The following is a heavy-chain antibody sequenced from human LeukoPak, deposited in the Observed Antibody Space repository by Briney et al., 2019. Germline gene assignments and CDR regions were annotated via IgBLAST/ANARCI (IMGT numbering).Heavy chain of an antibody. CDR3: AKVSDRDSSGYYWGFEY. V-gene: IGHV4-59*08. CDR2: FYYSGST. J-gene: IGHJ4*02. D-gene: IGHD3-22*01. Sequence: SETLSLTCTVSGGSISSYYWSWIRQPPGKGLEWIGYFYYSGSTNYNPSLKSRVTISVDTSRNQFSLKLTSVTAADTAVYYCAKVSDRDSSGYYWGFEYWGQGTLVTVSS. CDR1: GGSISSYY.